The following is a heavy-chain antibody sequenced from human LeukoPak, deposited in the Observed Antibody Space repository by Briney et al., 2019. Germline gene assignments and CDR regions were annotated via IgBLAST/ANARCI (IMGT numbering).Heavy chain of an antibody. CDR1: GYTFTSYY. V-gene: IGHV1-69*13. Sequence: SVKVSCKASGYTFTSYYMHWVRQAPGQGLEWMGGIIPIFGTANYAQKFQGRVTITADESTSTAYMELSSLRSEDTAVYYCAREVQDYYDSSGYYDYWGQGTLVTVSS. D-gene: IGHD3-22*01. CDR3: AREVQDYYDSSGYYDY. J-gene: IGHJ4*02. CDR2: IIPIFGTA.